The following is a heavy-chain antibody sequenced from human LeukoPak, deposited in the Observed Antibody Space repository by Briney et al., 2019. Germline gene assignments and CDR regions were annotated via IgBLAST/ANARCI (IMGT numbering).Heavy chain of an antibody. J-gene: IGHJ4*02. Sequence: SENLSLTCTVSGGSISSYYWSWIRQPPGKGLEWIGYIYYSGSTNYNPSLKSRVTISVDTSKNQFSLKLTSVTAADTAVYYCARLGRDYDILTGYYHPPLWGQGTLVTVSS. CDR3: ARLGRDYDILTGYYHPPL. D-gene: IGHD3-9*01. CDR2: IYYSGST. CDR1: GGSISSYY. V-gene: IGHV4-59*08.